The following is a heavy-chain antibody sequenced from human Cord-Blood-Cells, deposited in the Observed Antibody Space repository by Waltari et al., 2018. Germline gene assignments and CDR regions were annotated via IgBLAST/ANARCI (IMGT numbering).Heavy chain of an antibody. J-gene: IGHJ4*02. CDR3: ARDLIAAAGTFDY. CDR1: GGTFSSYA. CDR2: IIPIFGTA. Sequence: QVQLVQSGAEVKKPGSSVKVSCKASGGTFSSYAFSRLRQAPGQGLEWMGGIIPIFGTANYAQKFQGRGTITADESTSTAYMELSSLRSEDTAVYYCARDLIAAAGTFDYWGQGTLVTVSS. V-gene: IGHV1-69*01. D-gene: IGHD6-13*01.